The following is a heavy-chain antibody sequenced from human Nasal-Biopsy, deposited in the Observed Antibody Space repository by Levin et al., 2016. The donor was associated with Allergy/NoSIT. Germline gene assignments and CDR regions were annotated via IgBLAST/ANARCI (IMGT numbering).Heavy chain of an antibody. D-gene: IGHD1-26*01. V-gene: IGHV3-23*01. Sequence: LSLTCAASGFTFSNCAMTWVRQAPGKGLEWVSAISGNGGGTYYADSVKGRFTISRDNSRNTLYMQMNSLRAEDTAVYYCAKRLGSGATLLDFDYWGQGTLVTVSS. CDR3: AKRLGSGATLLDFDY. CDR2: ISGNGGGT. J-gene: IGHJ4*02. CDR1: GFTFSNCA.